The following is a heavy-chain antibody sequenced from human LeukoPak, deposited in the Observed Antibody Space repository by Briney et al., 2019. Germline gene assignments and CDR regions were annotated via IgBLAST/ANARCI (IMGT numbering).Heavy chain of an antibody. V-gene: IGHV1-8*03. CDR2: MNPNSGNT. Sequence: GGSVQVSCKASRYTFTRYDINGVRQATGQELEWMGWMNPNSGNTGYLQKFQGRVTITRNTSISTAYMELSSLRSEDTAVYYCARGYSSSWYRDNWFYPWGQGTLVTVSS. D-gene: IGHD6-13*01. CDR1: RYTFTRYD. J-gene: IGHJ5*02. CDR3: ARGYSSSWYRDNWFYP.